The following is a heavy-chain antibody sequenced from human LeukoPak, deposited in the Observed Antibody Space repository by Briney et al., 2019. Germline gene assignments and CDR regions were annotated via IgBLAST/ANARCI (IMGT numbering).Heavy chain of an antibody. CDR2: ISWNSDTV. D-gene: IGHD3-10*01. CDR1: GFTFDDCA. CDR3: AKEYGSGSLYNHYSMDV. V-gene: IGHV3-9*01. Sequence: GGSLRLSCAASGFTFDDCAMHWVRQVPGKGLEWVSGISWNSDTVGYADSVKGRFSISRDNTRKLLYLQMNSLRAGDTALYYCAKEYGSGSLYNHYSMDVWGQGTTVTVSS. J-gene: IGHJ6*02.